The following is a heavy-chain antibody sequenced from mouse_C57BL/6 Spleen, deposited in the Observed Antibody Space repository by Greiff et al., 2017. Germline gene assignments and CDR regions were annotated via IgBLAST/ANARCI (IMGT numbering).Heavy chain of an antibody. CDR3: AGDDGYYVIAY. Sequence: EVQLQQSGPELVKPGASVKISCKASGYTFTDYYMNWVKQSHGKSLEWIGDINPNNGGTSYNQKFKGKATLTVDKSSSTAYMELRSLTSEDSAVYYCAGDDGYYVIAYWGQGTLVTVSA. V-gene: IGHV1-26*01. CDR2: INPNNGGT. J-gene: IGHJ3*01. D-gene: IGHD2-3*01. CDR1: GYTFTDYY.